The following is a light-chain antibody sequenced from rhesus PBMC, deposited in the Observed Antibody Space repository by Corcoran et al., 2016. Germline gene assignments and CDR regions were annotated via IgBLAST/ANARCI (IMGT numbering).Light chain of an antibody. Sequence: DIQMTQSPSSLSASVGDRVTITCRTSENVNNYLNWYQQKPGKAPKLLIYKASILQSGVPSRISGSGSWTDYTFTISSLQSEDVATYYCQHNYGTPFTFGPGTKLDIK. CDR2: KAS. J-gene: IGKJ3*01. V-gene: IGKV1-74*01. CDR3: QHNYGTPFT. CDR1: ENVNNY.